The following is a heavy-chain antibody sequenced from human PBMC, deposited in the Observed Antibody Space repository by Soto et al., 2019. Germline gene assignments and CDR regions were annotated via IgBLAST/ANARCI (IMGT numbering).Heavy chain of an antibody. CDR3: AKDGGYGSGDGY. J-gene: IGHJ4*02. D-gene: IGHD3-10*01. CDR2: ISGSGGST. CDR1: GFTFSSYA. Sequence: EVQLLESGGGLVQPGGSLRLSCAASGFTFSSYAMSWVRQAPGKGLEWVSAISGSGGSTYYADSVKGRFTISRDNSKNPLYLQMNSLGAEDTAVYYCAKDGGYGSGDGYWGQGTLVTVSS. V-gene: IGHV3-23*01.